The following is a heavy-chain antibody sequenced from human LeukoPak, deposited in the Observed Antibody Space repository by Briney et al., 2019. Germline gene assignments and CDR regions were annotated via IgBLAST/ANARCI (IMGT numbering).Heavy chain of an antibody. CDR2: IISTLGIP. D-gene: IGHD4-17*01. J-gene: IGHJ4*02. Sequence: ASVKVSCKASGGTFSSYAISWVRQAPGQGLEWMGRIISTLGIPNYAQKFQGRVTITADKSTSTTYMEVSSLRSEDTAVYYCARDLYQDGDYHFDSWGQGTLVTVSS. CDR1: GGTFSSYA. V-gene: IGHV1-69*04. CDR3: ARDLYQDGDYHFDS.